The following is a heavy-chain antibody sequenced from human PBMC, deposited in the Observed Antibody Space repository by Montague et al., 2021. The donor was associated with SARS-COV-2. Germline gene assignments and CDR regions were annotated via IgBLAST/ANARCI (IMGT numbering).Heavy chain of an antibody. CDR3: ARNDYGGVDYKYYGMGV. CDR1: GFTFGNYW. D-gene: IGHD4-17*01. CDR2: IKQDGTEK. J-gene: IGHJ6*02. V-gene: IGHV3-7*01. Sequence: SLRLSWAASGFTFGNYWMNWVRQAPGKGLEWVANIKQDGTEKYYVDSVKGRFTISRDNAKNSLYLQMNSLRADDTAVYYCARNDYGGVDYKYYGMGVWGQGATVTVSS.